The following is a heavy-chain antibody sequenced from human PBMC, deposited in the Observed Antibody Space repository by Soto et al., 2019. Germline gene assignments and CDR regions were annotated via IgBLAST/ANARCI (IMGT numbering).Heavy chain of an antibody. J-gene: IGHJ5*02. D-gene: IGHD2-15*01. CDR2: IYYSGST. CDR1: GGSISSYY. CDR3: ERVNSGGNSVRWFDP. Sequence: SETLSLTCTVSGGSISSYYWSWIRQPPGKGLEWIGYIYYSGSTNYNPSLKSRVTISVDTSKNQFSLKLSSVTAADTAVYYCERVNSGGNSVRWFDPWGQGTLVTVSS. V-gene: IGHV4-59*01.